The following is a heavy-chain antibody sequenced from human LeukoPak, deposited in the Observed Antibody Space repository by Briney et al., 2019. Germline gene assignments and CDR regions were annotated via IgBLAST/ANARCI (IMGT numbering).Heavy chain of an antibody. Sequence: GGSLRLSCAASGFTFSSYWMHWVHQAPGKGLVWVSRINSDGSSTSYADSVKGRFTISRDNAKNTLYLQMNSLRAEDTAVYYCARVYYDFWSGYPGFGSKYYFDYWGQGTLVTVSS. V-gene: IGHV3-74*01. CDR1: GFTFSSYW. CDR3: ARVYYDFWSGYPGFGSKYYFDY. D-gene: IGHD3-3*01. CDR2: INSDGSST. J-gene: IGHJ4*02.